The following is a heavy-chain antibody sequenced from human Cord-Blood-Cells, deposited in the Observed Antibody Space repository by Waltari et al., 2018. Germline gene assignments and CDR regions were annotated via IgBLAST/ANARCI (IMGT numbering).Heavy chain of an antibody. J-gene: IGHJ5*02. D-gene: IGHD3-9*01. CDR1: GGSTSSSY. CDR2: IYYSGST. CDR3: ARRGLGNWFDP. Sequence: QVQLQESGPGLVKPSETLSLTCTVSGGSTSSSYWSWIRQPPGKGLEWIGYIYYSGSTNYNPSLKSRVTISVDTSKNQFSLKLSSVTAADTAVYYCARRGLGNWFDPWGQGTLVTVSS. V-gene: IGHV4-59*08.